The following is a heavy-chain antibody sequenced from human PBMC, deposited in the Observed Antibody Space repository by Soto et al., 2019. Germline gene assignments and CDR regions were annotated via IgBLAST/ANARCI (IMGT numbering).Heavy chain of an antibody. Sequence: SETLSLTCAVYGGSFSGYYWSWIRQPPGKGLEWIGEINHSGSTNYNPSLKSRVTISVDTSKNQFSLKLSSVTAADTAVYYCARVQFWSGYFDYWGQGTLVTVSS. D-gene: IGHD3-3*01. J-gene: IGHJ4*02. CDR2: INHSGST. V-gene: IGHV4-34*01. CDR3: ARVQFWSGYFDY. CDR1: GGSFSGYY.